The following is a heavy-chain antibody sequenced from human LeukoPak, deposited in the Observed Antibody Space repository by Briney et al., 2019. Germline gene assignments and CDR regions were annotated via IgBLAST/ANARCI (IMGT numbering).Heavy chain of an antibody. D-gene: IGHD2-15*01. CDR3: AMYSAAGSRRYFDY. J-gene: IGHJ4*02. Sequence: ASVKVSCKASGYTFTGYYMHWVRQAPGQGLEWMGWINPNSGGTNYAQKFQGRVTMTRDTSISTAYMELSRLRSDDTAVYYCAMYSAAGSRRYFDYWGQGTLVTVSS. V-gene: IGHV1-2*02. CDR2: INPNSGGT. CDR1: GYTFTGYY.